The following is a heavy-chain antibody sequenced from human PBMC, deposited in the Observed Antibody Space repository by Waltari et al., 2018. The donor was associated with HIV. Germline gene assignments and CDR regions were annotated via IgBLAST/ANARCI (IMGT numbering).Heavy chain of an antibody. V-gene: IGHV3-7*01. D-gene: IGHD1-26*01. Sequence: EVQLVESGGGLVQPGGSLRLSCAASGFTFNSYWMSWVRQAPGKGLEWVANIKQDATEKYYVDSVKGRFTISRDNAKTSVYMQMNSLRAEDTAIYYCAREGGIVGSFDYWGQGTLVTVSS. CDR2: IKQDATEK. J-gene: IGHJ4*02. CDR1: GFTFNSYW. CDR3: AREGGIVGSFDY.